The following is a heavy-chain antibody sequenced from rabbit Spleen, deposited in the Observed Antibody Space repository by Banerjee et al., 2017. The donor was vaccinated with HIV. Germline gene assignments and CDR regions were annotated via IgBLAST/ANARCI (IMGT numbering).Heavy chain of an antibody. CDR3: AKDLTNVIGWNFGL. CDR1: GFSFSSNW. D-gene: IGHD1-1*01. V-gene: IGHV1S45*01. CDR2: IDTSDGDT. J-gene: IGHJ4*01. Sequence: QEQLVESGGGLVKPGGTLTLTCTVSGFSFSSNWICWVRQAPGKGLEWIACIDTSDGDTDYANWPKGRFTISKTSSTTVTLQMTSLTAADTATYFCAKDLTNVIGWNFGLWGPGTLVTVS.